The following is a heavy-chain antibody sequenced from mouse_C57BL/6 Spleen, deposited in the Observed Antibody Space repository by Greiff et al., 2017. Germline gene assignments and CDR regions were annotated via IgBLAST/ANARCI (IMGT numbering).Heavy chain of an antibody. J-gene: IGHJ1*03. CDR1: GYTFTSYW. V-gene: IGHV1-53*01. CDR2: INPSNGGT. Sequence: QVQLQQPGTELVKPGASVKLSCKASGYTFTSYWMHWVKQRPVQGLEWIGNINPSNGGTNYNEKFKSKATLTVDKSSSTAYMQLSSLTSEDAAVYYCARNPYYYGSPWYFDVWGTGTTVTVSS. CDR3: ARNPYYYGSPWYFDV. D-gene: IGHD1-1*01.